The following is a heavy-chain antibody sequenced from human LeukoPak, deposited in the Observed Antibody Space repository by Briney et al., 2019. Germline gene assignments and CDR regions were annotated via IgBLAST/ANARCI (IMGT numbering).Heavy chain of an antibody. V-gene: IGHV4-39*07. D-gene: IGHD4-23*01. CDR3: ARAVGTSRNFFDY. J-gene: IGHJ4*02. CDR1: GGSISSNGYY. Sequence: SETLSLTCTVSGGSISSNGYYWAWFRQPPGKGLEWIGSIYYSGGTYYNPSLKSRVTISVDTSKNQFSLNLSSVTAADTAMYYCARAVGTSRNFFDYWGQGTLSPSPQ. CDR2: IYYSGGT.